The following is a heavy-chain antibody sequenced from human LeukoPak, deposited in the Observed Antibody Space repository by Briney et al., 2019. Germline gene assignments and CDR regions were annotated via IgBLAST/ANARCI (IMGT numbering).Heavy chain of an antibody. CDR3: ARHESSGYID. J-gene: IGHJ4*02. CDR2: IYPGDSNT. V-gene: IGHV5-51*01. D-gene: IGHD6-19*01. CDR1: GYSFTSYW. Sequence: GESLNISCKGSGYSFTSYWLAWVRQMPGKGLEWMAIIYPGDSNTIYTPSFQGQVTISADKSISTAYLQWSSLKASDTAMYYCARHESSGYIDWGQGTQVTVSS.